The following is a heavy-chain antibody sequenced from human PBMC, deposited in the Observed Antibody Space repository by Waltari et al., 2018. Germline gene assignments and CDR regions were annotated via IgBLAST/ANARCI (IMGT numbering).Heavy chain of an antibody. J-gene: IGHJ4*02. CDR3: TAPYYDFWSGYEFDY. D-gene: IGHD3-3*01. V-gene: IGHV3-49*04. CDR2: IRSKAYGGTT. Sequence: EVQLVESGGGLVQRGRSLRLSCTASGFTFGDYALRWVRRARGTGLEWVGFIRSKAYGGTTEYAASVKGRFTISRDDSKSIAYLQMNSLKTEDTAVYYCTAPYYDFWSGYEFDYWGQGTLVTVSS. CDR1: GFTFGDYA.